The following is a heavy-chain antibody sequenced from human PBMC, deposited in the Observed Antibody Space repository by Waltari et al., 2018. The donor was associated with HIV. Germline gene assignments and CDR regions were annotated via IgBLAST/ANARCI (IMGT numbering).Heavy chain of an antibody. J-gene: IGHJ6*03. D-gene: IGHD1-1*01. CDR2: IWYDGSNK. Sequence: QVQLVESGGGVVQPGRSLRLSCAASGFTFGDSGMHWVRQAPGKGLEWVAVIWYDGSNKFYGDSVKGRFTISRDDSKNTLHLQMSSLRVEDTAIYYCASSPTHYYMDVWGKGTTVIVS. V-gene: IGHV3-33*01. CDR1: GFTFGDSG. CDR3: ASSPTHYYMDV.